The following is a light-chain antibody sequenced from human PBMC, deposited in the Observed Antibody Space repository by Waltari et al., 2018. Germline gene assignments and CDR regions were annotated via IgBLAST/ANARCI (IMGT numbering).Light chain of an antibody. V-gene: IGKV2-28*01. CDR3: MEALQTPPT. J-gene: IGKJ1*01. CDR1: QSLLHSNGYNY. CDR2: LGS. Sequence: IVMTQSPVSLPVTPESPSSIPCRSSQSLLHSNGYNYLDWYLQKPGQSLQLLIYLGSNRASGVPDRFSGSGSGTDFTLKISRVEAEDVGVYYCMEALQTPPTLGQGTKVEIK.